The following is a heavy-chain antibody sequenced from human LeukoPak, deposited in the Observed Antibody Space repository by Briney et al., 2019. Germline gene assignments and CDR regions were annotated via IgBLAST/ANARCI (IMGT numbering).Heavy chain of an antibody. CDR2: ISSSGSTI. J-gene: IGHJ6*04. D-gene: IGHD3-10*01. CDR1: GFTFSSYE. V-gene: IGHV3-48*03. Sequence: PGGSLRLSCAASGFTFSSYEMNWVRQAPGKGLEWVSYISSSGSTIYYADSVKGRFTISRDNAKNSLYLQMNSLRAEDTAVYYCARESITMVRGVTPYYYYGMDVWGKGTTVTVSS. CDR3: ARESITMVRGVTPYYYYGMDV.